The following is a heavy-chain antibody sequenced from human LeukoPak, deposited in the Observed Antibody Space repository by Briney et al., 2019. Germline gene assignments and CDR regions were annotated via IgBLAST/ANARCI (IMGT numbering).Heavy chain of an antibody. CDR1: GFSFSDYY. J-gene: IGHJ4*02. CDR3: AKDLGVGATTFDY. D-gene: IGHD1-26*01. V-gene: IGHV3-11*01. CDR2: ITSSGSVT. Sequence: GGSLKLSCVASGFSFSDYYMTWIRQAPGKGLEWLSYITSSGSVTYYADSVKGRFTVYRDNAQNSLYVQMNSLRAEDTAVYYCAKDLGVGATTFDYWGQGTLVTVSS.